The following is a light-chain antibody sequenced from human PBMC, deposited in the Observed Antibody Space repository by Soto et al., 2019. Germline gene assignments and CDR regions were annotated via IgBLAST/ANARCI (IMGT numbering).Light chain of an antibody. V-gene: IGKV3-20*01. CDR1: ESVSDNY. CDR3: QQYGSSPRT. Sequence: EIVLTQSPGTLSLSPGERATRSCRASESVSDNYLAWYQQRSGQAPRLVIYGASSRASAVPDRFSGSGSGADFTLTISRLEPEDFAVYYCQQYGSSPRTFGGGTKVEIK. J-gene: IGKJ4*01. CDR2: GAS.